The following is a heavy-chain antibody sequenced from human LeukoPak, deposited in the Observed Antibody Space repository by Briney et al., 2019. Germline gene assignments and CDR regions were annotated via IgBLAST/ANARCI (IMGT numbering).Heavy chain of an antibody. D-gene: IGHD6-19*01. Sequence: GGSLRLSCAASGFTFSNYGMNWVRQAPGKGLEWVSSISIGSNYIYYGDSVKGRFTISRDNAKKSLYLQMNSLRAEDTAVFYCARPLEYNSGWDYFDYWGQGTLVTVSS. CDR2: ISIGSNYI. J-gene: IGHJ4*02. CDR1: GFTFSNYG. V-gene: IGHV3-21*04. CDR3: ARPLEYNSGWDYFDY.